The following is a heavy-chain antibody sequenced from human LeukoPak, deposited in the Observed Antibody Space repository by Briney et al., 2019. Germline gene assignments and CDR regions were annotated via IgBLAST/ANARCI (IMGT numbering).Heavy chain of an antibody. D-gene: IGHD2-2*01. CDR2: ISAYNGNT. Sequence: ASVKVSCKASGYTFTSYGISWVRQAPGQGLEWMGWISAYNGNTNYAQKLQGRVTMTTDTSTSTAYMELRSLRSDDTAVYYCARDPLVYCSSTCCYPIGDDAFDIWGQGTMVTVSS. CDR3: ARDPLVYCSSTCCYPIGDDAFDI. V-gene: IGHV1-18*01. J-gene: IGHJ3*02. CDR1: GYTFTSYG.